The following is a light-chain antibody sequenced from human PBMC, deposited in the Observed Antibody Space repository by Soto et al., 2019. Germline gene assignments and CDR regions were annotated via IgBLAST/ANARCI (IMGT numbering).Light chain of an antibody. CDR1: QTVSSGF. V-gene: IGKV3-20*01. CDR2: GAS. J-gene: IGKJ4*01. Sequence: VLTQSPVPLAFARGEIATVSCRSSQTVSSGFLAWYQQKAGQDHRIIIYGASTRATGIPDRFSGSGSGTDFTLTIDRLEPEDFAVYYCHQYYSSPTNFGGGTKVDIK. CDR3: HQYYSSPTN.